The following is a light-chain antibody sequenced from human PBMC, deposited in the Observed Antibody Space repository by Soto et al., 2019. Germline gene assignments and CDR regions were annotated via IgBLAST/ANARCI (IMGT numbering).Light chain of an antibody. CDR3: QSYDANTVV. J-gene: IGLJ2*01. CDR2: EDN. Sequence: LTQPHSVSESPGKTVTISCTRSSDSIASNYVQWYQQRPGSAPTIVIFEDNQRPSGVPDRFSGSTDGSSNSASLTISGLQTEDEADYYCQSYDANTVVFGGGTKLTVL. V-gene: IGLV6-57*04. CDR1: SDSIASNY.